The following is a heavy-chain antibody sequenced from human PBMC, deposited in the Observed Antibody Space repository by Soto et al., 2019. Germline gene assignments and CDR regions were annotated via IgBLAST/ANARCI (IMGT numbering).Heavy chain of an antibody. Sequence: QMQLQESGPGLVKPWGTLSLTCGVSGGSIRSSKWWTWVRQPPGKGPEWIGEIYHSGSTNYIPSLTSRVTISLDKSNNQFSLTLTSVTAADTAVYYCASQDYSSSTDASFLVNGYFDLWGRGILVTVSS. CDR3: ASQDYSSSTDASFLVNGYFDL. J-gene: IGHJ2*01. V-gene: IGHV4-4*02. CDR2: IYHSGST. D-gene: IGHD6-6*01. CDR1: GGSIRSSKW.